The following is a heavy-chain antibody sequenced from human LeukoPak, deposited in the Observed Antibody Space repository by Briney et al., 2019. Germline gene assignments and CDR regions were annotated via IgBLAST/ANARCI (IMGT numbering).Heavy chain of an antibody. Sequence: SETLSLTCAVYGGSFSGYCWSWIRQPPGKGLEWIGEINHSGSTNYNPSLKSRVTISVDTSKNQFSLKLSSVTAADTAVYYCARGSAPRPREIGRGYSYGMVRVRDYGMDVWGQGTTVTVSS. CDR3: ARGSAPRPREIGRGYSYGMVRVRDYGMDV. CDR1: GGSFSGYC. CDR2: INHSGST. D-gene: IGHD5-18*01. V-gene: IGHV4-34*01. J-gene: IGHJ6*02.